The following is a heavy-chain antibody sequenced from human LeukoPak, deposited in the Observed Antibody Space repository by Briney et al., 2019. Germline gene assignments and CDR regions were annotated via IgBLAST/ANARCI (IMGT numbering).Heavy chain of an antibody. D-gene: IGHD3-22*01. CDR1: GGSFSGYY. Sequence: PSETLSLTCAVYGGSFSGYYWSWIRQPPGKGLEWIGEINHSGSTNYNPSLKSRVTISVDTSKNQFSLKLSSVTAADPAVYYCARTITMIGCLDYWGQGTLVTVSS. CDR2: INHSGST. V-gene: IGHV4-34*01. J-gene: IGHJ4*02. CDR3: ARTITMIGCLDY.